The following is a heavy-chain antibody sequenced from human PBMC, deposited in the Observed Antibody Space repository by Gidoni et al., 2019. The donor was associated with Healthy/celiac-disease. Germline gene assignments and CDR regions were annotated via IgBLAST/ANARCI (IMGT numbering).Heavy chain of an antibody. V-gene: IGHV3-33*01. CDR1: GFTFSSYG. J-gene: IGHJ4*02. Sequence: QVHLVESGGGAVQPGRSLRPSGAASGFTFSSYGMHWVRQAPGKGREWVAVIWYYGSNKYYADSVKGRFTISRDNSKNTLYLQMNSLRAEDTAVYYCARDTSYSSGWALSNWGQGTLVTVSS. CDR3: ARDTSYSSGWALSN. CDR2: IWYYGSNK. D-gene: IGHD6-19*01.